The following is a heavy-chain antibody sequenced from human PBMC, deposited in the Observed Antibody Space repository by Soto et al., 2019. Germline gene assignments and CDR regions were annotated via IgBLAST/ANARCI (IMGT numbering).Heavy chain of an antibody. D-gene: IGHD3-16*01. V-gene: IGHV2-5*02. CDR1: GFSLITSGVG. CDR2: IYWDDDK. J-gene: IGHJ4*02. CDR3: ALIVTGCFI. Sequence: QITLKESGPTLVKPTQTLTLTCTISGFSLITSGVGVGWIRQPPGKALEWLALIYWDDDKRYSPSLKSRLTITKDTSKNQVVLTMTNMDPVDTATYYCALIVTGCFIWGRGALVTVSS.